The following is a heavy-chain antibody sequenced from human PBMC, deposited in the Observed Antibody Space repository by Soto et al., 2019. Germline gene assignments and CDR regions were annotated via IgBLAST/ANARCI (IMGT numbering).Heavy chain of an antibody. D-gene: IGHD5-18*01. CDR1: AGSISRYY. Sequence: SETLSLSCSVSAGSISRYYWGWVRQLPGERLEWIAYVSYSVGASYNPSLKSRVTISLDTSKSQIALRLMSVTAADTAMYYCVASIESRAMEPFDYWGHGAPAPVYS. CDR3: VASIESRAMEPFDY. V-gene: IGHV4-59*01. J-gene: IGHJ4*01. CDR2: VSYSVGA.